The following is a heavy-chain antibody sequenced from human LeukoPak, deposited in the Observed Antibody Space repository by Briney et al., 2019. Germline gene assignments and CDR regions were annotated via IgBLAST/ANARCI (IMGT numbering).Heavy chain of an antibody. D-gene: IGHD2-2*01. V-gene: IGHV1-2*02. J-gene: IGHJ4*02. CDR1: GYTFTGYY. CDR2: INPNSGGT. Sequence: GASVKVSCKASGYTFTGYYMHWVRQAPGQGLEWMGWINPNSGGTNYAQKFQGRVTMTRDTSISTAYMELSRLRSDDTAVYYCARDGGSVVVPAAYDYWGQGTLVIVSS. CDR3: ARDGGSVVVPAAYDY.